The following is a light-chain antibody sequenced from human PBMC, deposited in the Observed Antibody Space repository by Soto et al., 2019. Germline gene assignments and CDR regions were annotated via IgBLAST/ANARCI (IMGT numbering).Light chain of an antibody. CDR2: TNN. CDR3: AVWDDSLNGWV. CDR1: SSNIGSNT. J-gene: IGLJ3*02. V-gene: IGLV1-44*01. Sequence: QSVLTQPPSASGTPRQRVTISCSGSSSNIGSNTVNWYQQLPGTAPKLLIYTNNRRPSGVPDRFSGSKSGTSASLAISGLQSEDEADYYCAVWDDSLNGWVFGGGTKLTVL.